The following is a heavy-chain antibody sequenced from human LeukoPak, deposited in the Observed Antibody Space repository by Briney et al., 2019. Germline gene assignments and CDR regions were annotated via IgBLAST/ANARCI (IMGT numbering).Heavy chain of an antibody. CDR2: IYYSGTT. CDR3: AGQLSSRDKFDP. D-gene: IGHD2/OR15-2a*01. V-gene: IGHV4-39*01. J-gene: IGHJ5*02. Sequence: SETLSLTCTVSGGSISSDPYYWGWIRQPPGKGLEWIGTIYYSGTTYYNPSLKSRVTISVDTSMNQFSLNLSSMTAADTAVYYCAGQLSSRDKFDPWGQRTLVTVSS. CDR1: GGSISSDPYY.